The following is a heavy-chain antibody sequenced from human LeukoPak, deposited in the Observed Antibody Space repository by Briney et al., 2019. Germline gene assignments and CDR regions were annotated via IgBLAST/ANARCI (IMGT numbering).Heavy chain of an antibody. CDR3: AKDFGQKTTVTTLGGY. J-gene: IGHJ4*02. Sequence: GGPLRLSCAASGFTFSSYGMHWVRQAPGKGLEWVAFIRYDGSNKYYADSVKGRFTISRDNSKNTLYLQMNSLRAEDTAVYYCAKDFGQKTTVTTLGGYWGQGTLVTVSS. CDR1: GFTFSSYG. D-gene: IGHD4-11*01. CDR2: IRYDGSNK. V-gene: IGHV3-30*02.